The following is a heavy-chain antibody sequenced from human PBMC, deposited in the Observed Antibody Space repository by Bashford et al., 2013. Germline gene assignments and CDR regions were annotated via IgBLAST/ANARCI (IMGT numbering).Heavy chain of an antibody. J-gene: IGHJ3*02. CDR1: GYNFTNYY. Sequence: SVKVRPATASGYNFTNYYIHWVRQAPGQGLEWMGDSSLSYYTNYAQKFQGRVTITADKSTSTAYMELSSLRSEDTAVYYCARAYYDSSGYENDAFDIWGQGTMVTVSS. CDR3: ARAYYDSSGYENDAFDI. V-gene: IGHV1-69*10. D-gene: IGHD3-22*01. CDR2: SSLSYYT.